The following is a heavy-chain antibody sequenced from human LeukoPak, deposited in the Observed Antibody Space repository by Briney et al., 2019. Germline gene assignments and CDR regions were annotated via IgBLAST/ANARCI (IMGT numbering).Heavy chain of an antibody. CDR2: ISGSGGST. J-gene: IGHJ4*02. Sequence: GGSLRLSCAASVFTFSSYAMDWVRQAPGKGLEGVSYISGSGGSTYYADSVKGRFTISRDNSKNTLYLQMTRLRAEDTAVYYCAKENEGYSYGYAVDYWGQGTLVTVSS. V-gene: IGHV3-23*01. CDR3: AKENEGYSYGYAVDY. D-gene: IGHD5-18*01. CDR1: VFTFSSYA.